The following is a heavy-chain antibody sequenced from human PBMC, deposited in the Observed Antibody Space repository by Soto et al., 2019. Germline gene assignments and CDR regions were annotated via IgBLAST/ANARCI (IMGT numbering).Heavy chain of an antibody. CDR2: ISYDGSKK. V-gene: IGHV3-30-3*01. D-gene: IGHD4-4*01. CDR3: ARPLWRDDYNWGYFDL. Sequence: QVQLVESVGGVVRPGRSLRLSCAASEITLSSYAMHWVRQAPGKGLEWVAVISYDGSKKYYADSVKGRFTISRDNSKNTLYLQMNSLRAEDTVVYYCARPLWRDDYNWGYFDLWGRGTLVTVSS. J-gene: IGHJ2*01. CDR1: EITLSSYA.